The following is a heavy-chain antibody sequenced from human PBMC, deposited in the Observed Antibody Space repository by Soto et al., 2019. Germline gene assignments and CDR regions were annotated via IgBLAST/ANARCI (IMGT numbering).Heavy chain of an antibody. Sequence: EVHLLESGGGLVQPGGSLRLSCAASGFSFSTYAINWVRQAPGKGLEWISAISGSGDITYYVDSVKGRFTLSRDNSKNTLYLQMNNLGAGDTAVYYCAKDLYNSTWLKADAFDIWGQGTKVTVFS. D-gene: IGHD6-13*01. CDR1: GFSFSTYA. J-gene: IGHJ3*02. CDR3: AKDLYNSTWLKADAFDI. CDR2: ISGSGDIT. V-gene: IGHV3-23*01.